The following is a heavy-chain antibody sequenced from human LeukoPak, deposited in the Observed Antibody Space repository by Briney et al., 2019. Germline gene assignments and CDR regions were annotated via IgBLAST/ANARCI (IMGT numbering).Heavy chain of an antibody. CDR1: GFTLSSHW. D-gene: IGHD2-15*01. V-gene: IGHV3-74*01. CDR2: INSDGSTT. Sequence: GGSLRLSCAASGFTLSSHWMHWVRQAPGKGLVWVSRINSDGSTTNYADSVKVRFTISRDNAESTLSLQMTSLRVEDTVVYYCTRRVSATRWFDPWGQGTLVTVSS. J-gene: IGHJ5*02. CDR3: TRRVSATRWFDP.